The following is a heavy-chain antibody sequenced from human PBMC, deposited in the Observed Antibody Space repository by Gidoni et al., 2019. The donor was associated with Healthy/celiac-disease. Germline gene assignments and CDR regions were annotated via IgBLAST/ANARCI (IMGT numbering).Heavy chain of an antibody. D-gene: IGHD3-10*01. CDR2: ISSSSSYI. CDR3: ARDSATMVRGAESHQTLAGYGMDV. CDR1: GFTFSSYS. Sequence: EVQLVESGGGLVKPGGSLRLSCAASGFTFSSYSMNWVRQAPGKGLECVSSISSSSSYIYYADSVKGRFTISRDNAKNSLYLQMNSLRAEDTAVYYCARDSATMVRGAESHQTLAGYGMDVWGQGTTVTVSS. V-gene: IGHV3-21*01. J-gene: IGHJ6*02.